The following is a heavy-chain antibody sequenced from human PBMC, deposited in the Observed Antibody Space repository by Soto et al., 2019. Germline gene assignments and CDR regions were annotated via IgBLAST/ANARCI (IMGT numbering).Heavy chain of an antibody. CDR1: GFTFSSYA. V-gene: IGHV3-23*01. D-gene: IGHD3-16*02. Sequence: GGSLRLSCAASGFTFSSYAMSWVRQAPGKGLEWVSAISGSGGSTYYADSVKGRFTISRDNSKNTLYLQMNSLRAEDTAVYYCAKETPDYVWGSYRYNQDYYFDYWGQGTLVTVSS. CDR3: AKETPDYVWGSYRYNQDYYFDY. CDR2: ISGSGGST. J-gene: IGHJ4*02.